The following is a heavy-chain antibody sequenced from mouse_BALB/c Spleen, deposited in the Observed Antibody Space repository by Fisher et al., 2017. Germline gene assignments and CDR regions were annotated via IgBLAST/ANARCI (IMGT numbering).Heavy chain of an antibody. D-gene: IGHD2-4*01. J-gene: IGHJ4*01. V-gene: IGHV1S135*01. Sequence: KLKGKATLTVDKSSSTAYMHLNSLTSEDSAVYYCARIGMIKNAMDYWGQGTSVTVSS. CDR3: ARIGMIKNAMDY.